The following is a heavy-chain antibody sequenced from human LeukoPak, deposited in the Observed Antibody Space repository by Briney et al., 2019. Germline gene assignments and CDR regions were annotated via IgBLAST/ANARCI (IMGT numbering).Heavy chain of an antibody. J-gene: IGHJ5*02. D-gene: IGHD2-15*01. V-gene: IGHV4-59*12. Sequence: KPSETLSLTCTVSGGSISSYYWSWIRQPPGKGLEWIGYIYYSGTTNYNPSLKSRVTISVDTSKNQFSLNLISVTAADTAVYFCARGRGGGGSSNNWFDPWGQGTLVTVSS. CDR1: GGSISSYY. CDR2: IYYSGTT. CDR3: ARGRGGGGSSNNWFDP.